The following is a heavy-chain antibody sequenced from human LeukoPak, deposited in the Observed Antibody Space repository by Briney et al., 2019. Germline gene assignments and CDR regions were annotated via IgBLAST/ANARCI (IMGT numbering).Heavy chain of an antibody. CDR1: GGSISSYY. D-gene: IGHD2-15*01. J-gene: IGHJ6*03. CDR2: IYTSGST. CDR3: AREVVAATPNYYYYYMDV. V-gene: IGHV4-4*07. Sequence: SETLSLTCTVSGGSISSYYWSWIRQPAGKGLQWIGRIYTSGSTNYNPSLKSRVTISVDKSKNQFSLKLSSVTAADTAVYYCAREVVAATPNYYYYYMDVWGKGTTVTVSS.